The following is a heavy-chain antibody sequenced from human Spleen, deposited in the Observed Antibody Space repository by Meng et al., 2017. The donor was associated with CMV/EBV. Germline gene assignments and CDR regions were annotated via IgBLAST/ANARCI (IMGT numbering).Heavy chain of an antibody. D-gene: IGHD3-10*01. V-gene: IGHV3-23*01. CDR3: ARDHLEVRGAAFDF. J-gene: IGHJ4*02. CDR1: GFTFSSYA. CDR2: ISGSGGST. Sequence: GESLKISCAASGFTFSSYAMSWVRQAPGKGLEWVSAISGSGGSTYYADSVKGRFTISRDNAKNSLHLQVNSLRAEDTAIYYCARDHLEVRGAAFDFWGQGTLVTVSS.